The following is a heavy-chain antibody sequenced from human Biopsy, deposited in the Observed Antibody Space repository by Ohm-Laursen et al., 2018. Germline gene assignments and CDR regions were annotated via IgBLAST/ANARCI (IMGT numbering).Heavy chain of an antibody. V-gene: IGHV1-18*01. CDR1: GYTFTNYG. J-gene: IGHJ4*02. D-gene: IGHD3-3*01. Sequence: GPSVKASCKASGYTFTNYGISWVRQAPGQGLEWMGWISPYNGDTDYAQKLQGRVTMTTDTSTSTAYMDLRSLRSDDPAVYYCARDRWPHVTLLGLVVFDFWGQGTLVIVSS. CDR3: ARDRWPHVTLLGLVVFDF. CDR2: ISPYNGDT.